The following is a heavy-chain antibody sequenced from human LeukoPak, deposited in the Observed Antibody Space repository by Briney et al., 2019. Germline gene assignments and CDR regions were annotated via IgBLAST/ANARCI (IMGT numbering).Heavy chain of an antibody. CDR3: ARVAAGYSVNYFDY. Sequence: SQTLSLTCTVSGGSISSGGYYWSWIRQHPGKGLEWIGYIYYSGSTYYNPSLKSRVTISVDTSKNQFSLKLSSVTAADTAVYYCARVAAGYSVNYFDYWGQGTLVTVSS. CDR2: IYYSGST. D-gene: IGHD4-23*01. V-gene: IGHV4-31*03. J-gene: IGHJ4*02. CDR1: GGSISSGGYY.